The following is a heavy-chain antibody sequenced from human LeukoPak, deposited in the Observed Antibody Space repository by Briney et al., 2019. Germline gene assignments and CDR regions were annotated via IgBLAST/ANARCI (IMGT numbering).Heavy chain of an antibody. J-gene: IGHJ6*02. V-gene: IGHV1-3*01. CDR1: GYTLTSYA. D-gene: IGHD1-1*01. Sequence: GASVKVSCKASGYTLTSYAMHWVRQAPGQRLEWMGWINAGNGNTKYSQKFQGRVTITRDTSASTAYMELSSLRSEDTAVYYCARDFKTGTKDYYYYYGMDVWGQGTTVTVSS. CDR3: ARDFKTGTKDYYYYYGMDV. CDR2: INAGNGNT.